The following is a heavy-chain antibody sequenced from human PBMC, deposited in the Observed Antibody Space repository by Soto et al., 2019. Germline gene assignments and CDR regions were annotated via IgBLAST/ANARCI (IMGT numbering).Heavy chain of an antibody. J-gene: IGHJ4*02. V-gene: IGHV4-39*01. CDR2: IYYSGST. Sequence: SETLSLTCTVSGGSISSSSYYWGWIRQPPGKGLEWIGSIYYSGSTYYNPSLKSRVTISVDTSKNQFSLKLSSVTAADTAVYYCARQRVGATGQRYYFGDWGQGTLVTVSS. CDR1: GGSISSSSYY. CDR3: ARQRVGATGQRYYFGD. D-gene: IGHD1-26*01.